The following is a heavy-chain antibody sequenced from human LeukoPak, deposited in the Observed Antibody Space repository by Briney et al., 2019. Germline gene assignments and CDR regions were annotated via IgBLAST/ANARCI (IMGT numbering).Heavy chain of an antibody. CDR3: ARQFRDSRGYYRYYFDY. CDR1: CYSFTTYW. D-gene: IGHD3-22*01. J-gene: IGHJ4*02. CDR2: IYPGDSDT. Sequence: GESLQISCKGSCYSFTTYWIGWVRQMPGRGLEWMGIIYPGDSDTRYSPSFQGQVTISADKSISTAYLQWSSLKASDTAMYYCARQFRDSRGYYRYYFDYGGQGTVVTVSS. V-gene: IGHV5-51*01.